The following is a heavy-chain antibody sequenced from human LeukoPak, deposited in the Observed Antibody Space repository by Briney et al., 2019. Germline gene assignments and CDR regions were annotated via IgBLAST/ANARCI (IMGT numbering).Heavy chain of an antibody. Sequence: GGSLRLSCAASGFTFSNYGMHWVRQAPGKGLEWVAFIRYEGNEKYYADSVKGRFTISRDNSKNTLYLEMKSLRPEDTAVYYCAKDLMRDRWFGESWGQGTLVTVSS. CDR1: GFTFSNYG. D-gene: IGHD3-10*01. CDR2: IRYEGNEK. V-gene: IGHV3-30*02. CDR3: AKDLMRDRWFGES. J-gene: IGHJ5*02.